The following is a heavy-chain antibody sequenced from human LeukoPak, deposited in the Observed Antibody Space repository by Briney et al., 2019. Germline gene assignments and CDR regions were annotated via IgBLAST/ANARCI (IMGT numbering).Heavy chain of an antibody. J-gene: IGHJ6*03. CDR2: IIPIFGTA. D-gene: IGHD6-6*01. CDR1: GGTFSSYA. V-gene: IGHV1-69*01. Sequence: SVKVSXKASGGTFSSYAISWVRQAPGQGLEWMGGIIPIFGTANYAQKFQGRVTITAGESTSTAYMELSSLRSEDTAVYYCARDGSSAGGYDYYYMDVWGKGTTVTVSS. CDR3: ARDGSSAGGYDYYYMDV.